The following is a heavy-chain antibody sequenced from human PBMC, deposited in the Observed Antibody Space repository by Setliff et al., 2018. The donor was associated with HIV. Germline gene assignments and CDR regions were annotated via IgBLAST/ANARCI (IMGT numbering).Heavy chain of an antibody. D-gene: IGHD6-6*01. CDR1: GASISSYY. Sequence: SETLSLTCTVSGASISSYYWSWIRQPPGKGLEWIGFIYYSGSTNYNPSLKSRVTISVDTSKNQFSLKLSSVTAADTAVYHCARISSYRSSSYYFDYWGQGALVTVSS. CDR3: ARISSYRSSSYYFDY. CDR2: IYYSGST. J-gene: IGHJ4*02. V-gene: IGHV4-59*08.